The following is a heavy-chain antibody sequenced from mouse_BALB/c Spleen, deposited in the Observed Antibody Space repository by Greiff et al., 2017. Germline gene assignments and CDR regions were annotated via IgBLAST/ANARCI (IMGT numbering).Heavy chain of an antibody. D-gene: IGHD2-1*01. J-gene: IGHJ4*01. CDR3: ARGPERENYGNYSYAMDY. CDR2: ISDGGSYT. CDR1: GFTFSDYY. Sequence: EVQLVESGGGLVKPGGSLKLSCAASGFTFSDYYMYWVRQTPEKRLEWVATISDGGSYTYYPDSVKGRYTISRDKAKNNLYLQMSSLKSEDTAMYFCARGPERENYGNYSYAMDYWGQGTSVTVSS. V-gene: IGHV5-4*02.